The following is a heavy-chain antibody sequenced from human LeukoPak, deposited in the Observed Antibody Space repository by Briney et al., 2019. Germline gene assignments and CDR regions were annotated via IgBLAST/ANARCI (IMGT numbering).Heavy chain of an antibody. V-gene: IGHV1-18*01. CDR3: ARFPSSGWFTPQYYFDY. CDR2: ISAYNANT. D-gene: IGHD6-19*01. J-gene: IGHJ4*02. Sequence: ASVKVSCKASGYTFTSYGISWVRQAPRQGLEWMGWISAYNANTNYAQKLQGRVTMTTDTSTSTAYMELRSLRSDDTAVYYCARFPSSGWFTPQYYFDYWGQGTLVTVSS. CDR1: GYTFTSYG.